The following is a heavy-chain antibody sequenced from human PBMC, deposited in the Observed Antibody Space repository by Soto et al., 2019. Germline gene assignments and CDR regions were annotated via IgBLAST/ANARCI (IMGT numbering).Heavy chain of an antibody. D-gene: IGHD3-9*01. CDR1: GGTFSSYA. J-gene: IGHJ6*02. Sequence: ASVKVSCKASGGTFSSYAISWVRQAPGQGLEWMGGIIPIFGTANYAQKFQGRVTITADESTSTAYMELSSQRSEDTAVYYCARVPSDYDILTGYYYYYYGMDVWGQGTTVTVSS. CDR3: ARVPSDYDILTGYYYYYYGMDV. CDR2: IIPIFGTA. V-gene: IGHV1-69*13.